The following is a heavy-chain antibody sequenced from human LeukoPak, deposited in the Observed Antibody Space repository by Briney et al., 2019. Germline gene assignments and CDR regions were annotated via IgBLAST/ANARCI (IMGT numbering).Heavy chain of an antibody. J-gene: IGHJ6*02. CDR2: TYYRSKWYN. V-gene: IGHV6-1*01. CDR3: AREVPVLIAVGVKTMDV. D-gene: IGHD6-19*01. Sequence: SQTLSLTCAISGDSVSSNSAAWNWIRQSPSRGLEWLGRTYYRSKWYNDYAVSVKSRITINPDTSKNQFSLQLNSVTPEDTAVHYCAREVPVLIAVGVKTMDVWGQGTTVTVSS. CDR1: GDSVSSNSAA.